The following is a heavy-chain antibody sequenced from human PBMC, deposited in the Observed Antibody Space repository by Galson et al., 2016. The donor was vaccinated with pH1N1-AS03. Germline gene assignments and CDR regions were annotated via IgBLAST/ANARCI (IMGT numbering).Heavy chain of an antibody. J-gene: IGHJ4*02. CDR3: ARRSWDPKEGFDY. CDR1: GFSLSTIGMR. CDR2: IDWDDDK. V-gene: IGHV2-70*04. D-gene: IGHD1-26*01. Sequence: PALVKPTQTLTLTCTFSGFSLSTIGMRVNWVRQPPGKALEWLARIDWDDDKDYSTSLKTRLTISQDTSKNQVVLSMTNMDPTDTATYYCARRSWDPKEGFDYWGQGTLVTVSS.